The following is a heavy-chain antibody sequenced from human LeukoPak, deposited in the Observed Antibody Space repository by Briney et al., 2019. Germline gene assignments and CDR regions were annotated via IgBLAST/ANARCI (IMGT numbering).Heavy chain of an antibody. V-gene: IGHV1-18*01. Sequence: ASVKVSCKASGYTFTSYVISWVRQAPGQGLEWMGWISAYNGKTNYAQKLQGRVTMNTDTYTSTAYMELRSLTSDDTAVYYCARVVRGVINSYDSSGSRVYYFDYWGQGTLVTVSS. CDR1: GYTFTSYV. CDR2: ISAYNGKT. D-gene: IGHD3-22*01. CDR3: ARVVRGVINSYDSSGSRVYYFDY. J-gene: IGHJ4*02.